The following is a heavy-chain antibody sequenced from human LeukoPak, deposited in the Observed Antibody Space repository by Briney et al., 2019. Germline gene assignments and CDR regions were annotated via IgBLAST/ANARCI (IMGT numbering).Heavy chain of an antibody. Sequence: GSSVKLSCKASGVTFSSYAISWVRQAPGQGLEWMGRIIPIFGTANYAQKFKGRVTIPKDDSMNTVYLELSSLRSEDTAVYYCARTVINIQANGSYYFDYWGQGTLVTVSS. CDR3: ARTVINIQANGSYYFDY. J-gene: IGHJ4*02. CDR2: IIPIFGTA. V-gene: IGHV1-69*05. D-gene: IGHD2-8*01. CDR1: GVTFSSYA.